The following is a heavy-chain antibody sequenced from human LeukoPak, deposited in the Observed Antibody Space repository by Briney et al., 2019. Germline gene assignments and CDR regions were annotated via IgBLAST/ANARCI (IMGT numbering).Heavy chain of an antibody. CDR2: IYYSGST. Sequence: PSETLSLTCTVSGGSISSGDYYWSWIRQPPGKGLEWIGYIYYSGSTYYNPSLKSRVTISVDTSKNQFSLKLSSVTAADTAVYYCARGESSSWYWFDPWGQGTLVTVSS. CDR1: GGSISSGDYY. CDR3: ARGESSSWYWFDP. D-gene: IGHD6-13*01. V-gene: IGHV4-30-4*01. J-gene: IGHJ5*02.